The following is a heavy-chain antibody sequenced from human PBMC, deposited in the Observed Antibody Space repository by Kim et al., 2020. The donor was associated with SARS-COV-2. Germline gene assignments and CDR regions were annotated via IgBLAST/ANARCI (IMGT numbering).Heavy chain of an antibody. D-gene: IGHD5-18*01. V-gene: IGHV3-74*01. CDR3: ARADTAMDYYYYYGMDV. CDR1: GFTFSSYW. Sequence: GGSLRLSCAASGFTFSSYWMHWVRQAPGKGLVWVSRINSDGSSTSYADSVKGRFTISRDNAKNTLYLQMNSLRAEDTAVYYCARADTAMDYYYYYGMDVWGQGTTVTVSS. J-gene: IGHJ6*02. CDR2: INSDGSST.